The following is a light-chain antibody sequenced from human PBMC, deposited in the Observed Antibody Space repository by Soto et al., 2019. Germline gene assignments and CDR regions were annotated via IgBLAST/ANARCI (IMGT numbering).Light chain of an antibody. Sequence: QAVLTQPPSASGTPGQRVTISCSGSSSNIGSNYVYWYQHLPGTAPKLLIFSNDQRPSGVPDRFSASKSGTSASLAISGLRSEDEADYYCAAWDDSLSGPVFGGGTKLTVL. V-gene: IGLV1-47*02. CDR2: SND. J-gene: IGLJ3*02. CDR3: AAWDDSLSGPV. CDR1: SSNIGSNY.